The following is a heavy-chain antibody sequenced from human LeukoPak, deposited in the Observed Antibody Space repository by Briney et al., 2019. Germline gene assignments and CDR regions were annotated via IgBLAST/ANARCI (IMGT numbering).Heavy chain of an antibody. V-gene: IGHV3-30*02. CDR2: LRYDASNE. D-gene: IGHD4-17*01. CDR3: AKDLDGDYSNH. CDR1: GFTLSNFG. J-gene: IGHJ5*02. Sequence: GGSLRLSCEASGFTLSNFGMHWVRQAPGKGLEWVAFLRYDASNEYYADSVKGRFTISRDISKNTLYLEMNSLRPEDTAVYYCAKDLDGDYSNHWGQGTLVTVSS.